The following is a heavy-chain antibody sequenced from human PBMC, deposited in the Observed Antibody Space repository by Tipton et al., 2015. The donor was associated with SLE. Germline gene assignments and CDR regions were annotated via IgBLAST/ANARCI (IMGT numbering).Heavy chain of an antibody. CDR2: MYTSGST. J-gene: IGHJ3*02. V-gene: IGHV4-4*08. CDR1: GGSISSYY. CDR3: ARENSRKGFDI. D-gene: IGHD1/OR15-1a*01. Sequence: TLSLTCVVSGGSISSYYWSWIRQPPGKGPEWIGYMYTSGSTNYNPSLKSRVTISVDTSKNQFSLKLSSLTAADTAVYYCARENSRKGFDIWGQGTMVTVSS.